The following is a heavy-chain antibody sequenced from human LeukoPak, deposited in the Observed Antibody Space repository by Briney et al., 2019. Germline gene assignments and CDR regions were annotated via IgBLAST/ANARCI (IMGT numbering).Heavy chain of an antibody. Sequence: PSETLSLTCTVSGGSISSYYWSWIRQPPGKGLEWVGYIYYSGSTNYNPSLKSRVTISVDTSKNQFSLKLSSVTAADTAVYYCARLLCSSTSCYSPYYYYGMDVWGQGTTVTVSS. J-gene: IGHJ6*02. CDR3: ARLLCSSTSCYSPYYYYGMDV. V-gene: IGHV4-59*08. D-gene: IGHD2-2*02. CDR1: GGSISSYY. CDR2: IYYSGST.